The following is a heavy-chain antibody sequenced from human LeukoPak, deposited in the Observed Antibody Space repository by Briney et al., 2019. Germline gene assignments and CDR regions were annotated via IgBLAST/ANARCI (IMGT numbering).Heavy chain of an antibody. V-gene: IGHV4-59*08. CDR3: ARGPHYGGNSGAFDI. D-gene: IGHD4-23*01. Sequence: SETLSLTCIVSGGSISSYYWSWIRQPPGKGLEWIGYISDSGSTNYNASLKSRVTISVDTSKNQFSLKLSSVTAADTAVYYCARGPHYGGNSGAFDIWGQGTMVTVSS. CDR2: ISDSGST. J-gene: IGHJ3*02. CDR1: GGSISSYY.